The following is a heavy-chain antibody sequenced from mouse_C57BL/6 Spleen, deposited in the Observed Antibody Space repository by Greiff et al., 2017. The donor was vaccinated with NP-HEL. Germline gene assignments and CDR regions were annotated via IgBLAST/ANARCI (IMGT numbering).Heavy chain of an antibody. J-gene: IGHJ4*01. CDR1: GFTFSDYG. V-gene: IGHV5-15*04. Sequence: EVKLMESGGGLVQPGGSLKLSCAASGFTFSDYGMAWVRQAPRKGPEWVAFISNLAYSIYYADTVTGRFTISRENAKNTLYLEMSSLRSEDTAMYYCARRWDLSMDYWGQGTSVTVSS. CDR3: ARRWDLSMDY. CDR2: ISNLAYSI. D-gene: IGHD4-1*01.